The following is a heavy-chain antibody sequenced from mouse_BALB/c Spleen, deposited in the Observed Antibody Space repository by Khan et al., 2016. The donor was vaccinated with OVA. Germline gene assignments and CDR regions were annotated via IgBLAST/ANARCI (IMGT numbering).Heavy chain of an antibody. CDR1: GYSITSGYG. CDR2: ISYSGCT. Sequence: VQLKESGPGLVKPSQSLSLTCTVTGYSITSGYGWNWIRQFPGNKLEWMGYISYSGCTIENLSLKSRISITRGTSKDQFFLQWDSVTTENTATDYCDRTARIKYWVQGTTLTCSS. J-gene: IGHJ2*01. V-gene: IGHV3-2*02. CDR3: DRTARIKY. D-gene: IGHD1-2*01.